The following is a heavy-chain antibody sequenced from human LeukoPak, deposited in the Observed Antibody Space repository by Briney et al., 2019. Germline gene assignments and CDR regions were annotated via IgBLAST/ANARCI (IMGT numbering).Heavy chain of an antibody. Sequence: PSQTLSLTCTVSGGSISSGGYYWSWIRQHPGKGLEWIGYIYYSGSTYYNPSLKSRVTISVDTAKNQFSLKLSSVTAADTVVYYCARDLAVGLNWFDPWGQGTLVTVSS. V-gene: IGHV4-31*03. CDR1: GGSISSGGYY. J-gene: IGHJ5*02. D-gene: IGHD3-16*01. CDR3: ARDLAVGLNWFDP. CDR2: IYYSGST.